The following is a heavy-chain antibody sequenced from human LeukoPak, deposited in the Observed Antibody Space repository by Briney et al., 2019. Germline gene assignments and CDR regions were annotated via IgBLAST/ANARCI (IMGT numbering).Heavy chain of an antibody. D-gene: IGHD3-16*01. J-gene: IGHJ4*02. V-gene: IGHV3-23*01. CDR3: VKEASKTFGIYTADY. CDR1: GFTFSSSA. CDR2: IPASGPKT. Sequence: HCGGSLRLSCAASGFTFSSSAMGWVRRAPQKGLEWVSAIPASGPKTYYTGSVRGRFTISRDNSKNTVYLQMQSLRAEDTAVYYCVKEASKTFGIYTADYWGQGTLVTVSS.